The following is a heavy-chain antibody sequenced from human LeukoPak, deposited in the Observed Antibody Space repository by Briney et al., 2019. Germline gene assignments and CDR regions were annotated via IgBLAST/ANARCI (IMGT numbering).Heavy chain of an antibody. CDR3: ARVGYPRVYFDY. V-gene: IGHV4-59*08. Sequence: SETLSLTCTVSSGSFGSYYWSWIRQPPGKGLEWIGYIYYSGNTNYDPSLKSRVTISVDTSKNQFSLKLTSVTAADTAVYYCARVGYPRVYFDYWGQGTLVTVSS. D-gene: IGHD5-12*01. J-gene: IGHJ4*02. CDR2: IYYSGNT. CDR1: SGSFGSYY.